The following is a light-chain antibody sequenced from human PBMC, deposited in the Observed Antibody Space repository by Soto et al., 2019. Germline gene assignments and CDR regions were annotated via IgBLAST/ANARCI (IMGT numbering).Light chain of an antibody. CDR3: AAWDDTLSGVV. Sequence: QAVVTQPPSASGTPGQRVTISCSGSSANIGSNYVYWYQQPPRTAPKLLLYRDNQRPSGVPDRFSDSKSGTSASLAISGLRSDDEADYYCAAWDDTLSGVVFGGGTKVTVL. J-gene: IGLJ2*01. V-gene: IGLV1-47*01. CDR1: SANIGSNY. CDR2: RDN.